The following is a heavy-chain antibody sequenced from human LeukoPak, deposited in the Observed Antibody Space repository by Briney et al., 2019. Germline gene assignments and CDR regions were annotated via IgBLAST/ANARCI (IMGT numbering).Heavy chain of an antibody. D-gene: IGHD6-19*01. J-gene: IGHJ5*02. V-gene: IGHV3-11*04. Sequence: GGSLRLSCVTSGFTFSDYDMNWIRQAPGMGLEWVSYISSGNSSVYYADSVKGRFSISRDNAKNSLSLHMSSLRAEDTAVYYCAKIAVAGPNWFDPWGQGTLVTVSS. CDR3: AKIAVAGPNWFDP. CDR2: ISSGNSSV. CDR1: GFTFSDYD.